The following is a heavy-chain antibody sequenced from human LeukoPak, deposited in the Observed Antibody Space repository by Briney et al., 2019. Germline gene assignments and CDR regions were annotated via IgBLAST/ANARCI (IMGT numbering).Heavy chain of an antibody. Sequence: TGGSLRLSCAASGFTFSSYAMSWVRQAPGKGPEWVSLISGSGTSTYCADSVKSRFTISRDNSKNTLYLQMNSLRAEDTAVYYCATRWADWGQGTLVTVSS. D-gene: IGHD5-24*01. CDR1: GFTFSSYA. CDR2: ISGSGTST. V-gene: IGHV3-23*01. J-gene: IGHJ4*02. CDR3: ATRWAD.